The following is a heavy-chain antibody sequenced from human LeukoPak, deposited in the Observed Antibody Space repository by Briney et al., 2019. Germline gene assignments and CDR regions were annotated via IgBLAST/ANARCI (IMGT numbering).Heavy chain of an antibody. CDR1: GGTFSSYA. CDR3: ARSAPFGGSPYRN. V-gene: IGHV1-69*13. D-gene: IGHD2-15*01. J-gene: IGHJ4*02. CDR2: IIPIFGTA. Sequence: AASVKVSCKASGGTFSSYAISWVRQAPGQGLEWMGGIIPIFGTANYAQKFQGRVTITADESTSTAYMELSSLRSEDTAVYYCARSAPFGGSPYRNWGQGTLVTVSS.